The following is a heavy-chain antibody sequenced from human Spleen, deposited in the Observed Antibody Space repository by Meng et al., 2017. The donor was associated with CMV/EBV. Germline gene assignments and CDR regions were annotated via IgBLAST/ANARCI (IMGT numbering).Heavy chain of an antibody. D-gene: IGHD3-10*01. J-gene: IGHJ5*02. CDR1: GGSFSCYY. CDR3: AREHVLLWFGRGWFDP. Sequence: QAKLQQWGAGLLKPSETLSLTCAVYGGSFSCYYWSWIRQPPGKGLEWIGEINHSGSTNYNPSLKSRVTISVDTSKNQFSLKLSSVTAADTAVYYCAREHVLLWFGRGWFDPWGQGTLVTVSS. CDR2: INHSGST. V-gene: IGHV4-34*01.